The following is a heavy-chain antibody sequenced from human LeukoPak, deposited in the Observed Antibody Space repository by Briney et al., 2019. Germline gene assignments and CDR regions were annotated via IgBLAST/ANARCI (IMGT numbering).Heavy chain of an antibody. CDR2: ISGSGGST. Sequence: GGSLRLSCAASGFTFSSYGMSWVRQAPGKGLEWVSAISGSGGSTYYADSVKGRFTISRDNSKNTLYLQMNSLRAEDTAVYYCARQRWGGSGTYFDYWGQGTLVTVSS. CDR3: ARQRWGGSGTYFDY. D-gene: IGHD3-10*01. V-gene: IGHV3-23*01. CDR1: GFTFSSYG. J-gene: IGHJ4*02.